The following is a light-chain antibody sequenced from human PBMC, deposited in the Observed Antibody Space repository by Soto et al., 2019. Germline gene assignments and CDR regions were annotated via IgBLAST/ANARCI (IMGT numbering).Light chain of an antibody. CDR2: EVS. CDR3: ISYTASGTLV. J-gene: IGLJ3*02. V-gene: IGLV2-14*01. Sequence: QSALTQPASVSGSPGQSITISCTGTSSDVGPYNYVSWYQQHPGKAPKLMIYEVSNRPSGGSTRFSGSKSGNTASRTISGLQAEDDADYYCISYTASGTLVFGGGTKLTVL. CDR1: SSDVGPYNY.